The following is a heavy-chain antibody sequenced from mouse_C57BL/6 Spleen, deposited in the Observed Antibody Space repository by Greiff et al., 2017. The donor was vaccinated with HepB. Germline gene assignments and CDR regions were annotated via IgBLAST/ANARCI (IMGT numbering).Heavy chain of an antibody. CDR1: GYAFSSSW. CDR3: ARQRIYDYDEDY. V-gene: IGHV1-82*01. CDR2: IYPGDGDT. D-gene: IGHD2-4*01. Sequence: VMLVESGPELVKPGASVKISCKASGYAFSSSWMNWVKQRPGKGLEWIGRIYPGDGDTNYNGKFKGKATLTADKSSSTAYMQLSSLTSEDSAVYFCARQRIYDYDEDYWGQGTTLTVSS. J-gene: IGHJ2*01.